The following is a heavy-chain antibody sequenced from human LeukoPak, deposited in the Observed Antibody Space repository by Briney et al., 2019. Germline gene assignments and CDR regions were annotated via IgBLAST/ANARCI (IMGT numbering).Heavy chain of an antibody. CDR2: IYYRSQWYS. Sequence: SQALSLTCDIFGDSVSSGSGGWNWIRQSPSRGLEWLGRIYYRSQWYSDDAVSVKGRISINPDTAKNQFSLHLNSVTPDDTALYYCARDNLHGDYYYYYYMDVWGKGTTVTVSS. CDR3: ARDNLHGDYYYYYYMDV. D-gene: IGHD4-17*01. J-gene: IGHJ6*03. V-gene: IGHV6-1*01. CDR1: GDSVSSGSGG.